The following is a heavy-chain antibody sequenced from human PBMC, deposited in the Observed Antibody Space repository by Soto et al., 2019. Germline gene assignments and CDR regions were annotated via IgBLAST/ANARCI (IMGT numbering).Heavy chain of an antibody. V-gene: IGHV3-30-3*01. CDR3: ARGRGWKANSNIDY. D-gene: IGHD1-1*01. CDR1: GFTFSSYA. J-gene: IGHJ4*02. Sequence: GGSLRLSCAASGFTFSSYAMHWVRQAPGKGLEWVAVISYDGSNKYYADSVKGRFTISRDNSKNTLYLQMNSLRAEDTAVYYCARGRGWKANSNIDYWGQGTLVTVS. CDR2: ISYDGSNK.